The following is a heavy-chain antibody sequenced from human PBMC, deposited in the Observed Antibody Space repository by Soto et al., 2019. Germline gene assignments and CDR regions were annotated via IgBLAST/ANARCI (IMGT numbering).Heavy chain of an antibody. CDR3: AIPFGEGPDWVDP. D-gene: IGHD3-10*01. V-gene: IGHV1-69*02. J-gene: IGHJ5*02. CDR1: GGTFRSYT. CDR2: IIPILGIA. Sequence: QVQLVQSGAEVKKTGSSVTVSCKASGGTFRSYTISWVRQAPGQGLEWMGRIIPILGIANYAQKFKGRGTLTADKSTSPAYMELRRLISDDTAVDYCAIPFGEGPDWVDPWSQGNLVTVSS.